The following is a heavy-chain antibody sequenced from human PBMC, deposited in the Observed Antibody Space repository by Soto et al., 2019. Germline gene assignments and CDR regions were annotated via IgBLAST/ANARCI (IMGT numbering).Heavy chain of an antibody. Sequence: QVQLVQSGGEVTKPGASVKVSCKSSGYTFTSYGVSWVRQAPGQGLEWLGWISVYTGNTKQAQKVQDRVTLITEASTSTDYLELRNLRSDATAVYYCARDSCTTDKCYTHHFDVWGQGTTVTVAS. V-gene: IGHV1-18*04. CDR3: ARDSCTTDKCYTHHFDV. CDR2: ISVYTGNT. D-gene: IGHD2-8*01. J-gene: IGHJ6*02. CDR1: GYTFTSYG.